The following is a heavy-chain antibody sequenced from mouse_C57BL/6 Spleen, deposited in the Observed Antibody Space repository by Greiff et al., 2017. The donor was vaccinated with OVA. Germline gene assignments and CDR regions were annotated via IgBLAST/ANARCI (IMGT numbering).Heavy chain of an antibody. V-gene: IGHV1-69*01. CDR3: ARSGSSSFTFDY. J-gene: IGHJ2*01. D-gene: IGHD1-1*01. CDR2: IDPSDSYT. CDR1: GYTFTSYW. Sequence: QVQLQQPGAELVMPGASVKLSCKASGYTFTSYWMHWVKQRPGQGLEWIGEIDPSDSYTNYNQKFKGKSTLTVDKSSSTAYMQLSSLTSEDSAVYYCARSGSSSFTFDYWGQGTTLTVSS.